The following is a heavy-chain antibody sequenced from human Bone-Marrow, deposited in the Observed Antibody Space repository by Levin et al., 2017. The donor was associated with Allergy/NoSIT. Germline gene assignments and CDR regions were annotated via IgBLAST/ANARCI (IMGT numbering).Heavy chain of an antibody. CDR1: GFTFNLYT. V-gene: IGHV3-30*04. D-gene: IGHD3-16*01. J-gene: IGHJ4*02. Sequence: GGSLRLSCAASGFTFNLYTMHWVRQAPGKGPEWVALSSFDGSEQHYADSVKGRFTISRDNSKDSLYLQMNNLTHDDTAFYYCARLDRGVFPFDFWGRGTLVTVSS. CDR2: SSFDGSEQ. CDR3: ARLDRGVFPFDF.